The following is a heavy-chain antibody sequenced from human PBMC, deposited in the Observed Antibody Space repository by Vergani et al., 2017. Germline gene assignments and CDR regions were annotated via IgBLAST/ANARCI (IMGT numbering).Heavy chain of an antibody. Sequence: QMQLVQSGPEVKKPGNSVKVSCKASGFTFTSSAVQWVRQARGQRLEWIGWIVVGSGNTNYAQKFQERVTITRDMSTSTAYMELSRLRAEDTAVYYCAAYPCVVDCDFTPTDAFDIWGQGTMVTVSS. J-gene: IGHJ3*02. D-gene: IGHD2-21*02. CDR1: GFTFTSSA. CDR2: IVVGSGNT. V-gene: IGHV1-58*01. CDR3: AAYPCVVDCDFTPTDAFDI.